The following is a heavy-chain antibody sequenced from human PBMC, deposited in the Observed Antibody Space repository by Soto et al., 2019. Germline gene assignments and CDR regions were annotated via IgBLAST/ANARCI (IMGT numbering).Heavy chain of an antibody. CDR1: GYTFTSYD. V-gene: IGHV1-8*01. CDR3: SRVLSWASYYDFWSGYYNYYYYGMDV. D-gene: IGHD3-3*01. Sequence: QVQLVQSGAEVKKPGASVKVSCKASGYTFTSYDINWVRQATGQGLEWMGWMNPNSGNTGYAQKFQGRVTMTRNTSISTAYMVLSSLISEDTAVYYCSRVLSWASYYDFWSGYYNYYYYGMDVWGQGTTVTVSS. CDR2: MNPNSGNT. J-gene: IGHJ6*02.